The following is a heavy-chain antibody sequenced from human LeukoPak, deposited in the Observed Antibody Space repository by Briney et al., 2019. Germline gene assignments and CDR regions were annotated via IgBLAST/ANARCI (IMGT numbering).Heavy chain of an antibody. J-gene: IGHJ6*02. Sequence: SLRLSCAASGFTFRSYAMSWVRQAPGRGLEWVSAIRGSDGSTYYADSVKGRFTISRDNSKNTLSLQMSSLRAEDTAVYYCAKAGHFYYYDMDVWGQGTTVTVSS. CDR3: AKAGHFYYYDMDV. CDR2: IRGSDGST. V-gene: IGHV3-23*01. CDR1: GFTFRSYA.